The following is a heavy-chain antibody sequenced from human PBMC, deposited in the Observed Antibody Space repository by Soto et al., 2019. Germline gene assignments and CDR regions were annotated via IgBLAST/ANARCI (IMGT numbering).Heavy chain of an antibody. CDR2: INPHGGDI. Sequence: EVQLVESGGGLVQPGGSLRLSCAASGFTFSTSWMSWVRQAPGKGLEWVSNINPHGGDISYVDSVRGRFTISRDNAKTALYLEMNSLRAEDTAVYYCGRDPENAAIDYWGQGTLVTVSS. J-gene: IGHJ4*02. V-gene: IGHV3-7*01. D-gene: IGHD1-1*01. CDR1: GFTFSTSW. CDR3: GRDPENAAIDY.